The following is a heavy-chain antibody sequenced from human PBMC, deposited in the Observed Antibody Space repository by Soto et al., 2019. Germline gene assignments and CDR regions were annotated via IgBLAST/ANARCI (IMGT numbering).Heavy chain of an antibody. J-gene: IGHJ4*02. CDR3: ARQGRGYFDY. V-gene: IGHV4-39*01. CDR1: VGSISISSYD. Sequence: PPETLSLTCTFSVGSISISSYDWGWIRQPPGKGLEWIGSIYYSGSTYYNPSLKSRVTISVDTSKNQFSLKLSSVTAAETAVYYCARQGRGYFDYWGQGTLVTVSS. CDR2: IYYSGST.